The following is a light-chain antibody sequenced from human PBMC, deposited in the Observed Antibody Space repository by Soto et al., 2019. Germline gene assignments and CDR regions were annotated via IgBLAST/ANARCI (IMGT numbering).Light chain of an antibody. CDR2: KAS. J-gene: IGKJ4*01. CDR1: QTLTGW. Sequence: DIHMTQSPSTLSASVGDSVAITCRASQTLTGWLAWYQQKPGKAPKLLISKASNLESGVPSRFSGSGSGTDSTLTISSLQPDDFATYFCQQYTTYPLTFGGGTKVEI. CDR3: QQYTTYPLT. V-gene: IGKV1-5*03.